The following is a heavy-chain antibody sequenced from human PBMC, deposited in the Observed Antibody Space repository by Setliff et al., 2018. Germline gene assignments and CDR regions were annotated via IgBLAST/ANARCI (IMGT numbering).Heavy chain of an antibody. Sequence: SETLSLTCTVSGDSISSGSYYWNWIRQHPEKGLEWLGYIFHSGSTHYNSSLKSRITISIDTSKNHFSLELNSVTAADSAVYYCARVADGSGSFYLGFDYWGTGATVTVSS. V-gene: IGHV4-31*03. CDR1: GDSISSGSYY. CDR3: ARVADGSGSFYLGFDY. D-gene: IGHD3-10*01. J-gene: IGHJ6*04. CDR2: IFHSGST.